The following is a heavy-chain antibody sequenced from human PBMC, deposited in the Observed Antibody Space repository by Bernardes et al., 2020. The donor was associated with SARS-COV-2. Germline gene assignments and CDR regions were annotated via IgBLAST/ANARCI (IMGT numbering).Heavy chain of an antibody. V-gene: IGHV1-24*01. D-gene: IGHD1-26*01. Sequence: ASVKVSCKVSGYTFTDLSMHWVRQAPGQGLEWMGGFDPEDGETIYAQKFQGRVTMTEDTSTDTAYMELSSLRSEDTAVYYCATERYSGSLLGYYYGMDVWGQGTTVTVSS. J-gene: IGHJ6*02. CDR3: ATERYSGSLLGYYYGMDV. CDR2: FDPEDGET. CDR1: GYTFTDLS.